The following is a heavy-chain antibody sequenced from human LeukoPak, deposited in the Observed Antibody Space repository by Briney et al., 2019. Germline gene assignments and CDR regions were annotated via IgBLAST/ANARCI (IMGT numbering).Heavy chain of an antibody. Sequence: SETLSLTCTVSGVSISSSSHFWSWLRQPPGKGLEWIASINYSGSTYYNPSLKSRVTISVDTSKNQFSLKLSSVTAADTAVYYCARGRTTIAEYFFDYWGQGTLVTVSS. CDR1: GVSISSSSHF. CDR3: ARGRTTIAEYFFDY. CDR2: INYSGST. D-gene: IGHD6-13*01. J-gene: IGHJ4*02. V-gene: IGHV4-39*07.